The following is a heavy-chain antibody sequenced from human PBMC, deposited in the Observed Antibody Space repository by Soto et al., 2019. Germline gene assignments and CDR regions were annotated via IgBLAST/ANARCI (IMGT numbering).Heavy chain of an antibody. CDR2: IKSKTDGGTT. V-gene: IGHV3-15*01. CDR3: TTEDIVNTGAFDI. J-gene: IGHJ3*02. CDR1: GFTFSNAW. D-gene: IGHD2-15*01. Sequence: GGSLRLSCAASGFTFSNAWMSWVRQAPGKGLEWVGRIKSKTDGGTTDYAAPVKGRFTISRDDSKNTMYLQMNSLKTDDTAVYYCTTEDIVNTGAFDIWGQGTMVTVSS.